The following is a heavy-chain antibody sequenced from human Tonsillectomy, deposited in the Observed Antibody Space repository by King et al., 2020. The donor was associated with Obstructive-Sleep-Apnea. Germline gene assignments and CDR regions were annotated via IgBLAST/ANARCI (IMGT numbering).Heavy chain of an antibody. CDR2: IKQDGSEK. J-gene: IGHJ2*01. V-gene: IGHV3-7*03. D-gene: IGHD5-18*01. CDR3: AGAGYSYGYGVPLWDFDL. Sequence: VQLVESGGGSVQPGGSLRLSCAASGFTFSSYWMNWVRQAPGKGLEWVANIKQDGSEKYYVDSMKGRFTISRDNAKNSLYLQMNSLRAEDTAVYYCAGAGYSYGYGVPLWDFDLWGRGTLVTVSS. CDR1: GFTFSSYW.